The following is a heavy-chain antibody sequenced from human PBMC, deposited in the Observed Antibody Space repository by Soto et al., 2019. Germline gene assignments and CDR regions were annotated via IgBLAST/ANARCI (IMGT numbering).Heavy chain of an antibody. J-gene: IGHJ5*02. CDR1: GGTFSSYS. CDR2: VVPILGMA. Sequence: QVQLVQSGAEVKKPGSSVKVSCEASGGTFSSYSFSWVRQAPGQGLEWMGRVVPILGMANYAQKFQGRVQITAXXXXXXXXXXXXXXXXXXXXXXXXXXXXXVXXXXXXXRHNWFDPWGQGTLVTVSS. V-gene: IGHV1-69*02. CDR3: XXXXXVXXXXXXXRHNWFDP.